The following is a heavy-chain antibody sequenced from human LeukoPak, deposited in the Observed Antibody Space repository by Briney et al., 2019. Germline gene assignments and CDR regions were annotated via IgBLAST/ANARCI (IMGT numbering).Heavy chain of an antibody. D-gene: IGHD3-10*01. Sequence: GESLKISCKGSGYTFTSYWIGWVRQMPGKGLEWMGIIYPGDSDTRYSPSFQGQVTISADKSISTAYLQWSSLKASDTAMYYCARQITMVRGVIPELHWFDPWGQGTLVTVSS. CDR2: IYPGDSDT. J-gene: IGHJ5*02. V-gene: IGHV5-51*01. CDR3: ARQITMVRGVIPELHWFDP. CDR1: GYTFTSYW.